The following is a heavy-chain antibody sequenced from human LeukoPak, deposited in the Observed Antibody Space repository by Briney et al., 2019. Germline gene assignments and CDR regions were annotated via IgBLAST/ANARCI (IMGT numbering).Heavy chain of an antibody. CDR2: ISGSGGST. Sequence: PGGSLRLSCAASGFTFSSYAMSWVRQAPGKGLEWVSAISGSGGSTYYADSVEGRFTISRDNSKNTLYLQMNSLRAEDTAVYYCARGGSQCGYSCHDYWGQGTLVTVSS. J-gene: IGHJ4*02. V-gene: IGHV3-23*01. D-gene: IGHD5-18*01. CDR1: GFTFSSYA. CDR3: ARGGSQCGYSCHDY.